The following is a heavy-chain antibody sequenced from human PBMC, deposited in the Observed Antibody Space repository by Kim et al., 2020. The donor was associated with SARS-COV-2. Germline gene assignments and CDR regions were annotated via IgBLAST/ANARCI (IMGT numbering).Heavy chain of an antibody. CDR3: ARGRLIAAAGNVGSLGLHPAYNWFDP. CDR1: GGSFSGYY. V-gene: IGHV4-34*01. Sequence: SETLSLTCAVYGGSFSGYYWSWIRQPPGKGLEWIGEINHSGSTNYNPSLKSRVTISVDTSKNQFSLKLSSVTAADTAVYYCARGRLIAAAGNVGSLGLHPAYNWFDPWGQGTLVTVSS. CDR2: INHSGST. D-gene: IGHD6-13*01. J-gene: IGHJ5*02.